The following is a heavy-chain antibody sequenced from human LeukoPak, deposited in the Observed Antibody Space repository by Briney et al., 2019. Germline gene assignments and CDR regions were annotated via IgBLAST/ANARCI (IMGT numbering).Heavy chain of an antibody. CDR1: GFTFSSYA. J-gene: IGHJ2*01. Sequence: GGSLRLSCAASGFTFSSYAMHWVRQAPGKGLEWVAVISYDGSNKYYADSMKGRFTISRDNSKNTLYLQMNSLRAEDTAVYYCAREPGVTVVPDWYFDLWGRGTLVTVSS. D-gene: IGHD4-23*01. V-gene: IGHV3-30*14. CDR3: AREPGVTVVPDWYFDL. CDR2: ISYDGSNK.